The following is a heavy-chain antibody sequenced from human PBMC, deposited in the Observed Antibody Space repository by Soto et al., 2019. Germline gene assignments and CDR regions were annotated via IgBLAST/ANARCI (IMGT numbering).Heavy chain of an antibody. D-gene: IGHD6-6*01. CDR3: TRTISALPGDDY. Sequence: PGGSLSLSCAASGFTFNRYWMGWVRQAPGKGPEWLANIKQDGSERYYVDSVKGRFTISRDNVKNSVYLQMNSLRAEDTAVYYCTRTISALPGDDYWGQGTLVTVSS. CDR1: GFTFNRYW. J-gene: IGHJ4*02. CDR2: IKQDGSER. V-gene: IGHV3-7*01.